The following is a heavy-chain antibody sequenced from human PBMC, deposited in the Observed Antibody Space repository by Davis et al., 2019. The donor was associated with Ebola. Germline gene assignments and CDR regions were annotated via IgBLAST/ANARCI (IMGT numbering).Heavy chain of an antibody. D-gene: IGHD4-17*01. CDR3: AREKTPGGDYVYYYYYGMDV. CDR1: GGTFSSYA. Sequence: AASVKVSCKASGGTFSSYAISWVRQAPGQGLEWMGGIIPIFGPANYAQKFQGRVTITADESTSTAYMELSSLRSEDTAVYYCAREKTPGGDYVYYYYYGMDVWGQGTTVTVSS. J-gene: IGHJ6*02. V-gene: IGHV1-69*13. CDR2: IIPIFGPA.